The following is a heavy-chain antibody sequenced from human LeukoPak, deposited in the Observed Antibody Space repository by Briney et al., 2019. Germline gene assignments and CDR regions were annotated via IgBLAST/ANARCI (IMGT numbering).Heavy chain of an antibody. CDR1: GFTFSSYE. V-gene: IGHV3-48*03. D-gene: IGHD3-22*01. CDR3: ARDKRGTYYYDSSGYYYGFDY. J-gene: IGHJ4*02. Sequence: PGGSLRLSCAASGFTFSSYEMNWVRQAPGKGLEWVSYISSSGSTIYYADSVKGRFTISRDNAKNSLYLQMNSLRAEDTAVYYCARDKRGTYYYDSSGYYYGFDYWGQGTLATVSS. CDR2: ISSSGSTI.